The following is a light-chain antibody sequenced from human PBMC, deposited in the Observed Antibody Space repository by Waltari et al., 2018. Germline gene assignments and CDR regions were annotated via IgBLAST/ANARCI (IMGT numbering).Light chain of an antibody. CDR2: AAS. J-gene: IGKJ4*01. Sequence: DIQMTQSPSSLSASVGDRVTITCRASQSITRHLNWYRQKPGKVPNLLIYAASSLQSGVPSRFSGSGSGTDFTLTIISLQAEDVAIYHCQQYFSSPLTFGGGTKVEIK. CDR3: QQYFSSPLT. V-gene: IGKV1-39*01. CDR1: QSITRH.